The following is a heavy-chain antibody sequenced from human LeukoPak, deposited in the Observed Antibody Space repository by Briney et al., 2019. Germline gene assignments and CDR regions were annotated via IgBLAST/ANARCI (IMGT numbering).Heavy chain of an antibody. CDR2: INHSGST. CDR1: GGSFSGYY. CDR3: ARYVVYGSGKYYFDY. V-gene: IGHV4-34*01. J-gene: IGHJ4*02. Sequence: SETLSLTCAVSGGSFSGYYWSWIRQPPGKGLEWIGEINHSGSTNYNPSLKSRVTISVDTSKTHFSLKLSSVTAADTAVYYCARYVVYGSGKYYFDYWGQGTLVTVSS. D-gene: IGHD3-10*01.